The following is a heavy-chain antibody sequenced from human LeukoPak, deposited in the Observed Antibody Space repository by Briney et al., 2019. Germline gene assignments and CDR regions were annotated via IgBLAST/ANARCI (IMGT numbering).Heavy chain of an antibody. CDR1: GFTFSSYA. CDR2: ISGSGGST. D-gene: IGHD1-26*01. J-gene: IGHJ3*02. V-gene: IGHV3-23*01. CDR3: AKGHREDAFDI. Sequence: GGSLRLSCAASGFTFSSYAMSWVRPAPGKGPEWVSAISGSGGSTYYADSVKGRFTISRDNSKNTLYLRMSSLRAEDTAVYYCAKGHREDAFDIWGQGTMVTVSS.